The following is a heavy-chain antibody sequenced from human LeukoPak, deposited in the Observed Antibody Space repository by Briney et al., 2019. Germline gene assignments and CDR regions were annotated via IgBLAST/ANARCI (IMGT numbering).Heavy chain of an antibody. CDR2: IYYSGST. Sequence: SETLSLTCTVSGGSISSGDYYWSWIRQPPGKGLEWIGYIYYSGSTYYNPSLKSRVTISVDTSKNQFSLKLSSVTAADTAVYYCARAPKFYYDRRPDYFDYWGQGTLVTVSS. J-gene: IGHJ4*02. CDR1: GGSISSGDYY. CDR3: ARAPKFYYDRRPDYFDY. D-gene: IGHD3-22*01. V-gene: IGHV4-30-4*01.